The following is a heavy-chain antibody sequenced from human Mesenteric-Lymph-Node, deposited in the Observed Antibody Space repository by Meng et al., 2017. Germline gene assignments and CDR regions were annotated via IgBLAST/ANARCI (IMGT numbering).Heavy chain of an antibody. Sequence: GESLKISCAASGFTFSSYEMNWVRQAPGKGLEWVSYISSSGHSIYYTDSVKGRFTISRDNAKNLLYLQMNSLRVEDTAVYYCARASSSCGGDCYSANFDYWGQGTLVTVSS. CDR1: GFTFSSYE. CDR3: ARASSSCGGDCYSANFDY. V-gene: IGHV3-48*03. D-gene: IGHD2-21*02. J-gene: IGHJ4*02. CDR2: ISSSGHSI.